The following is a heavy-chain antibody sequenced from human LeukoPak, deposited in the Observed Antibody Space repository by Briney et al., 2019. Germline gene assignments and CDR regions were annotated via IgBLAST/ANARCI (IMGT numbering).Heavy chain of an antibody. CDR2: INHSGST. V-gene: IGHV4-34*01. CDR3: ARGEIVVVPAASYYYHYMDV. Sequence: SETLSLTCAVCGGSFSGYYWSWVRQPPGKGLEWIGEINHSGSTNYNPSLKSRVTISVDTSKNQFSLKLSSVTAADTAVYYCARGEIVVVPAASYYYHYMDVWGKGTTVTVSS. D-gene: IGHD2-2*01. J-gene: IGHJ6*03. CDR1: GGSFSGYY.